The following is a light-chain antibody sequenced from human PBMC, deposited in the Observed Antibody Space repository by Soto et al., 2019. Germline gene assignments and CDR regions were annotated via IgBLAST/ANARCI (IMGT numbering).Light chain of an antibody. CDR1: QSVSSSY. CDR3: QLDGISLGT. Sequence: EIVLTLSLGTLSLSPGERATLSCRASQSVSSSYLAWYQQKPGQAPRLLIYGASSRATGIPDRFSGSGSGTDFTLTISRLEPEDFAVYYCQLDGISLGTFGQGGNVDI. V-gene: IGKV3-20*01. CDR2: GAS. J-gene: IGKJ1*01.